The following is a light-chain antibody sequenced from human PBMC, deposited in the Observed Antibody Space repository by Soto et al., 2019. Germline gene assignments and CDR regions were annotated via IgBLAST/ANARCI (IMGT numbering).Light chain of an antibody. J-gene: IGKJ1*01. V-gene: IGKV3-20*01. CDR3: QLRT. Sequence: EIVMTQSPATLSVSPGERATLSCRASQSVSSYLAWYQQKPGQAPRLLIYGASSRATGIPDRFSGSGSGTDFTLTISRLEPEDFAVYYCQLRTFGQGTKVDIK. CDR2: GAS. CDR1: QSVSSY.